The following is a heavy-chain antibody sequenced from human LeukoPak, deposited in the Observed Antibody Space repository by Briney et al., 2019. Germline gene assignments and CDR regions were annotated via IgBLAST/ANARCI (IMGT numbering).Heavy chain of an antibody. Sequence: GGSLRLSCAASGFTFNTYWMHWVRQAPGKGLVWVSRINGGGSGTTYADSVKGRFTISRGNAKNTLYLQMNSLGAEDTAVYYCVRGLAARSYFDYWGQGTLVSVSS. CDR2: INGGGSGT. CDR1: GFTFNTYW. J-gene: IGHJ4*02. V-gene: IGHV3-74*01. CDR3: VRGLAARSYFDY. D-gene: IGHD6-6*01.